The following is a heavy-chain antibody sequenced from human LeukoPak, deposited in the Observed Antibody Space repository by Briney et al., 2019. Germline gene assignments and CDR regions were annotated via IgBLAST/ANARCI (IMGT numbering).Heavy chain of an antibody. CDR2: IGNNGDTA. Sequence: GGSLRLSCAASGFTFSSHAMHWVRQAPGKGLEYVSGIGNNGDTAYYANSVKGRFTISRDNSKNTLYLEMGSLRAEDMAVYYCARDLTNGWHYFDYWGQGTLVTVSS. J-gene: IGHJ4*02. CDR1: GFTFSSHA. CDR3: ARDLTNGWHYFDY. D-gene: IGHD6-19*01. V-gene: IGHV3-64*01.